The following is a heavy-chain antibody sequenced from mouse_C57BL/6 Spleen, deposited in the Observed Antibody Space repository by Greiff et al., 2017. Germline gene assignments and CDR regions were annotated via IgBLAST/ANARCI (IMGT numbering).Heavy chain of an antibody. CDR2: IDPENGDT. Sequence: VQLQQSGAELVRPGASVKLSCTASGFNIKDDYMHWVKLRPEQGLEWIGWIDPENGDTEYASKFQGKATITADTSSNTAYLQLSSLTSEDTSVYYCTSPDVAYWGQGALVTVSA. V-gene: IGHV14-4*01. J-gene: IGHJ3*01. CDR1: GFNIKDDY. CDR3: TSPDVAY.